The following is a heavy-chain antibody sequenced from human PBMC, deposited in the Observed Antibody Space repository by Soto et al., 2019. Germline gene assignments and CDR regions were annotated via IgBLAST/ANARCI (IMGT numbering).Heavy chain of an antibody. V-gene: IGHV4-30-2*01. J-gene: IGHJ4*02. CDR2: IYHSGST. Sequence: SEILSLTCTVPGCPISSGGYSRSWIRQPPGKRQEWIGYIYHSGSTYYNPSLKSRVTTSVDTSKNQFSLKLSAVTAADTAVYYCARQAYYDILTGRGDYFDYWGQGTLVNVSS. CDR3: ARQAYYDILTGRGDYFDY. D-gene: IGHD3-9*01. CDR1: GCPISSGGYS.